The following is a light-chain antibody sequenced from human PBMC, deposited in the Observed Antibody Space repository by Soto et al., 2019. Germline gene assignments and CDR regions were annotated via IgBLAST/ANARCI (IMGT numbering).Light chain of an antibody. Sequence: EIVMTQSPATLSVSPGERATLSCRASQSVSSNLAWYQQKPGQAPRLLIYGASTRATGIPARFSGSGSETEFTLTISTLQSEDFVIYYCHQYNNWPLTFGPGTKVDIK. V-gene: IGKV3-15*01. CDR3: HQYNNWPLT. J-gene: IGKJ3*01. CDR2: GAS. CDR1: QSVSSN.